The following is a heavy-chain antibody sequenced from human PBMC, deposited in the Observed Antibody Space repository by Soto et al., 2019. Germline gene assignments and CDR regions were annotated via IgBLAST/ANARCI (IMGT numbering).Heavy chain of an antibody. V-gene: IGHV3-30*18. CDR1: GFTFSSYG. CDR3: AKGYCSSNSCPTGD. Sequence: PGGSLRLSCAASGFTFSSYGMHWVRQAPGKGLEWVAVISYDGSNKYYADSVKGRFTISRDNSKNTLYLQMNSLRAEDTAVYYCAKGYCSSNSCPTGDWGQGTRVNVSS. CDR2: ISYDGSNK. J-gene: IGHJ4*02. D-gene: IGHD2-2*01.